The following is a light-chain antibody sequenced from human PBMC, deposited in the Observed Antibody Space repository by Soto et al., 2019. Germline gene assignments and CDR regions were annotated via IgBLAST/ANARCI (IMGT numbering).Light chain of an antibody. CDR1: SSNIGSNT. Sequence: QPVLTQPPSASGTPGQRVTISWSGSSSNIGSNTVNWYQQLPGTAPKLLIYSNNQRPSGVPDRFSGSKSGTSASLAISGRQSEDEADYYCAAWDDSLNGVVFGGGTKLTVL. CDR2: SNN. CDR3: AAWDDSLNGVV. V-gene: IGLV1-44*01. J-gene: IGLJ2*01.